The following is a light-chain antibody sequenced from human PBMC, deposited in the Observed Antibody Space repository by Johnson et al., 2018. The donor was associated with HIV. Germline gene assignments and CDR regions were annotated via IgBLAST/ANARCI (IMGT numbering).Light chain of an antibody. Sequence: QSVLTQPPSVSAAPGQKVTISCSGSTSNIGNNYVSWYQQLPGTAPKLLIYENNKRPSGIPDRFSGSKSGTSATLALTAPHTGAEPDYYCGTWYCSLSAYVFGTGTKVTVL. CDR1: TSNIGNNY. CDR3: GTWYCSLSAYV. J-gene: IGLJ1*01. CDR2: ENN. V-gene: IGLV1-51*02.